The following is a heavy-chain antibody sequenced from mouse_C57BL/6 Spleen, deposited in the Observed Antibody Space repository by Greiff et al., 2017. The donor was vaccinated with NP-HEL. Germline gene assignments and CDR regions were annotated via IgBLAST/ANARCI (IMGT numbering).Heavy chain of an antibody. D-gene: IGHD1-1*01. Sequence: VQLQQSGAELVKPGASVKMSCKASGYTFTSYWITWVKQRPGQGLEWIGDIYPGSGSTNYNEKFKSKATLTVDTSSSTAHMQLSSLTSEDSAVYYCARYYYGSSLYYYAMDYWGQGTSVTVSS. CDR3: ARYYYGSSLYYYAMDY. V-gene: IGHV1-55*01. J-gene: IGHJ4*01. CDR1: GYTFTSYW. CDR2: IYPGSGST.